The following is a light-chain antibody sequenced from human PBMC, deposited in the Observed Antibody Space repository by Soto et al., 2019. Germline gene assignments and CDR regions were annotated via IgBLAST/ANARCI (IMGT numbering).Light chain of an antibody. CDR1: SSDVGGYNY. CDR2: DVS. Sequence: QLVLTQPRSVSGSPGQSVTISCTGTSSDVGGYNYVSWYQQHPGKAPKLMIYDVSKRPSGVPDRFSGSKSGNTASLTISGLQAEDEADYYCCSYAGSYTFAVVFGGGTKLTVL. V-gene: IGLV2-11*01. CDR3: CSYAGSYTFAVV. J-gene: IGLJ2*01.